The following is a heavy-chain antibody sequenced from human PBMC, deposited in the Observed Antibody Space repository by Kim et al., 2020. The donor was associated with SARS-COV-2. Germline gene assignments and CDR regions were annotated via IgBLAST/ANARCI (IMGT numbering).Heavy chain of an antibody. Sequence: GGSLRLSCAASGFTFSSYNMNWVRQAPGKGLEWVSSISSSSSYMYYANSVKGRFTISRDSAKNSLYLQMNSLRAEDTAVYYCARDFSTWYPGVYYYYYGMDVWGQGTTVTVSS. CDR3: ARDFSTWYPGVYYYYYGMDV. CDR2: ISSSSSYM. V-gene: IGHV3-21*01. J-gene: IGHJ6*02. D-gene: IGHD6-13*01. CDR1: GFTFSSYN.